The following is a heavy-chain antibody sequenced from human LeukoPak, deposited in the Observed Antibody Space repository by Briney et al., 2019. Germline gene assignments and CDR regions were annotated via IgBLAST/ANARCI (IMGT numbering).Heavy chain of an antibody. D-gene: IGHD6-13*01. CDR2: IYYRGST. V-gene: IGHV4-61*01. CDR1: GGSISSGSYY. CDR3: ARAVSWTDYYYYMDV. Sequence: PSQTLSLTCTVSGGSISSGSYYWSWIRQPPGKGLEWIGYIYYRGSTNYNPSLKSRVTISVDTSKNQFSLKLSSVTAADTAVYYCARAVSWTDYYYYMDVWGKGTTVTVSS. J-gene: IGHJ6*03.